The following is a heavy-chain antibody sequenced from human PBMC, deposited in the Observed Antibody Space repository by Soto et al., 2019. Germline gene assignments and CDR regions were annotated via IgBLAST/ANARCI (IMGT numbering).Heavy chain of an antibody. CDR3: ARAVRYFDGDYFDY. J-gene: IGHJ4*02. Sequence: GGSLRLSCAASGFTVSSNYMSWVRQAPGKGLEWVSVIYSGGSTYYADSVKGRFTISRDNSKNTLYLQMNSLRAEDTAVYYCARAVRYFDGDYFDYWGQGTLVTVSS. D-gene: IGHD3-9*01. V-gene: IGHV3-53*01. CDR2: IYSGGST. CDR1: GFTVSSNY.